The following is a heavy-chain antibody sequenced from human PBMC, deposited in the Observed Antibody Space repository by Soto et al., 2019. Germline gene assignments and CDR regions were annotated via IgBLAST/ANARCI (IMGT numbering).Heavy chain of an antibody. Sequence: GESLKISCKGSGYSFTSYWIGWVRQMPGKGLEWMGIIYPGDSDTRYSPPFQGQVTISADKSISTAYLQWSSLKASDTAMYYCARHPLTTVVTRGFDYWGQGALVTVSS. J-gene: IGHJ4*02. CDR2: IYPGDSDT. CDR1: GYSFTSYW. V-gene: IGHV5-51*01. D-gene: IGHD4-17*01. CDR3: ARHPLTTVVTRGFDY.